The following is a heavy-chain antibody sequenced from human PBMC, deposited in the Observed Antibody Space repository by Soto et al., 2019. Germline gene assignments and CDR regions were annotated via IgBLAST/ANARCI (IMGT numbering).Heavy chain of an antibody. D-gene: IGHD3-22*01. Sequence: GGSLRLSCAASGLTFSSYSMNWVRQAPGKGLEWVSYISSSSSTIYYADSVKGRFTISRDNAKNSLYLQINSLRDEDTAVYYCARGESYYYDSSGYPPSLDYWGQGTLVTVSS. J-gene: IGHJ4*02. CDR3: ARGESYYYDSSGYPPSLDY. CDR2: ISSSSSTI. CDR1: GLTFSSYS. V-gene: IGHV3-48*02.